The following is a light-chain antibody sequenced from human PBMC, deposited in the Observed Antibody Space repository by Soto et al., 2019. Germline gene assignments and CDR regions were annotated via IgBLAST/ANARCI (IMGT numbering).Light chain of an antibody. CDR2: EVV. J-gene: IGLJ1*01. V-gene: IGLV2-8*01. Sequence: SSLTHPGSCCVSPGQSLTISCTGTKNDIGVYDFVSWYQHHPGKAPRLIISEVVQRPSGVPDRFSGSKSGNTASLTVSGPQAEDERDHFCTSYHGSKPYVFGSGNKVTVL. CDR1: KNDIGVYDF. CDR3: TSYHGSKPYV.